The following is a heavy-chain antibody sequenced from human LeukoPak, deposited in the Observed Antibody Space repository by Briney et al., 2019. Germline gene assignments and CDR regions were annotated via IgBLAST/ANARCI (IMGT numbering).Heavy chain of an antibody. V-gene: IGHV3-48*03. CDR2: ISSSGSTI. Sequence: GGSLRLSCAASGFTFSSYEMNWVRQAPGKGLEWVPYISSSGSTIYYADSVKGRFTISRDNAKNSLYLQMNSLRAEDTAVYYCARGSESIVLMVYAHYYYYGMDVWGQGTTVTVSS. CDR1: GFTFSSYE. J-gene: IGHJ6*02. D-gene: IGHD2-8*01. CDR3: ARGSESIVLMVYAHYYYYGMDV.